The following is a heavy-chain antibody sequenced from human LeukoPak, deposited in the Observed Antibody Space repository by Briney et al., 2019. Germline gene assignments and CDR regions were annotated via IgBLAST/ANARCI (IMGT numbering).Heavy chain of an antibody. CDR2: ITSRSSTT. V-gene: IGHV3-48*01. Sequence: GGSLRLSCAASGVTFSSYTMNGGRDGPGKGLGRGSYITSRSSTTYYADSVKGRFTISRDNSRNTLYLQMNSLRAEDTAVYYCAKDSEGDLQWDYSDYWGQGTLVTVSS. CDR3: AKDSEGDLQWDYSDY. J-gene: IGHJ4*02. CDR1: GVTFSSYT. D-gene: IGHD4-11*01.